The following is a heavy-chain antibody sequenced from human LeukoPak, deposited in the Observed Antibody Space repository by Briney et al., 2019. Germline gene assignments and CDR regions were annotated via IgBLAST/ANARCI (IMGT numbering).Heavy chain of an antibody. CDR2: ISYDGSNK. CDR3: AKDRIGFGITMVRGVSMGIDY. J-gene: IGHJ4*02. D-gene: IGHD3-10*01. CDR1: GFTFSSYG. V-gene: IGHV3-30*18. Sequence: PGGSLRLSCAASGFTFSSYGMHWVRQAPGKGLEWVAVISYDGSNKYYADSVKGRFTISRDNSKNTLYLQMNSLRAEDPAVYYCAKDRIGFGITMVRGVSMGIDYWGQGTLVTVSS.